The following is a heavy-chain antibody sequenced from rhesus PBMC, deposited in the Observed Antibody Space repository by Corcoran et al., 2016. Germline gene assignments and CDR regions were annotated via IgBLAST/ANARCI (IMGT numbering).Heavy chain of an antibody. CDR1: GYSISSGYD. V-gene: IGHV4-76*01. CDR2: IYGSSGST. Sequence: QVQLQESGPGVVKPSETLSLTCAVSGYSISSGYDWSWIRQPPGKGLEWIGYIYGSSGSTNYNPSLKNRVTISKDTSKNQFSLKLSSVTAADTAVYYCARKYYSGSYYGGVFDYWGQGVLVTVSS. CDR3: ARKYYSGSYYGGVFDY. J-gene: IGHJ4*01. D-gene: IGHD3-16*01.